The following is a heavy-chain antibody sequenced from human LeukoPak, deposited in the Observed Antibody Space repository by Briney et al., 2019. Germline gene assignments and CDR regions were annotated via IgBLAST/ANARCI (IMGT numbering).Heavy chain of an antibody. Sequence: PGGSLRLSCAASGFTFSDYYMSWIRQAPGKGLEWVSYIRSSGSTIYYADSVKGRFTISRDNAKNSLYLQMNSLRAEDTALYYCARDRFLRRPEPAEYWGQGTLVTVSS. V-gene: IGHV3-11*01. D-gene: IGHD2/OR15-2a*01. CDR2: IRSSGSTI. CDR1: GFTFSDYY. J-gene: IGHJ4*02. CDR3: ARDRFLRRPEPAEY.